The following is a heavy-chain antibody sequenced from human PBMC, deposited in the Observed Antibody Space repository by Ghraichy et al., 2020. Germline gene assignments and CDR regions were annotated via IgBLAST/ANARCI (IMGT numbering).Heavy chain of an antibody. D-gene: IGHD1-26*01. CDR2: IYTSGST. Sequence: SETLSLTCTVSGGSISTYYWNWIRQPAGKGLEWIGRIYTSGSTSYNPSLKSRVTMSVDTSKNQFSLKLSSVTAADTAVYYCARDPFRSSFDYWGRGTLVTVSS. V-gene: IGHV4-4*07. CDR1: GGSISTYY. J-gene: IGHJ4*02. CDR3: ARDPFRSSFDY.